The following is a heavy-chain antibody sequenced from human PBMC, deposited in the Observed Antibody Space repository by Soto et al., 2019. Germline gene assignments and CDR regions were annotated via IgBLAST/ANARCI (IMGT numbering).Heavy chain of an antibody. Sequence: QAQLEQSGGEVKKPGSSVKVSCKASRVAFSKVILTWVRQAPGLGLEWVGGIIPVFGTANYAQKFQGRVTITADESTSTSYMEVNKLRSEDTAVYYCAKVRYSSPMGYYYGMDVWGQGTTGTVSS. D-gene: IGHD2-2*01. CDR2: IIPVFGTA. CDR1: RVAFSKVI. J-gene: IGHJ6*02. CDR3: AKVRYSSPMGYYYGMDV. V-gene: IGHV1-69*01.